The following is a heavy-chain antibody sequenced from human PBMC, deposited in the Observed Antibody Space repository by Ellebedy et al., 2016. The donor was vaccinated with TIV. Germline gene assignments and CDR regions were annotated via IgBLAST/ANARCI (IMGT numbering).Heavy chain of an antibody. Sequence: WIRQPPGKGLEWIGSIYYSGSAYYNPSLKSRVTISVDTPKRQFSLRLTSVTAAETAVYYCARHSFSHGFDPWGQGTLVTVSS. V-gene: IGHV4-39*01. D-gene: IGHD3-3*01. J-gene: IGHJ5*02. CDR2: IYYSGSA. CDR3: ARHSFSHGFDP.